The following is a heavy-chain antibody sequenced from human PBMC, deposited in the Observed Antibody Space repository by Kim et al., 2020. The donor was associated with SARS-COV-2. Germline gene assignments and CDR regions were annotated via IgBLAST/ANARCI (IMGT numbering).Heavy chain of an antibody. D-gene: IGHD3-16*01. V-gene: IGHV4-4*02. Sequence: SETLSLTCAVSGGSISSSNWWSWVRQPPGKGLEWIGEIYHSGSTNYNPSLKSRVTISVDKSKNQLSLKLSSVTAADTAVYYCARKKGGGFPYYYYGMDVWGQGTTVTVSS. CDR2: IYHSGST. CDR3: ARKKGGGFPYYYYGMDV. J-gene: IGHJ6*02. CDR1: GGSISSSNW.